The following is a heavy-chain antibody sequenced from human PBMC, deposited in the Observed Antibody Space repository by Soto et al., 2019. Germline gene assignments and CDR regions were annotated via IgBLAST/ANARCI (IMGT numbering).Heavy chain of an antibody. D-gene: IGHD3-3*01. CDR1: GGSISSYY. CDR2: IYYSGST. V-gene: IGHV4-59*01. CDR3: ARAAAYYDFWSGYFGWFDP. J-gene: IGHJ5*02. Sequence: SETLSLTFTVSGGSISSYYWSWIRQPPGKGLEWIGYIYYSGSTNYNPSLKSRVTISVDTSKNQFSLKLSSVTAADTAVYYCARAAAYYDFWSGYFGWFDPWGQGTLVTVSS.